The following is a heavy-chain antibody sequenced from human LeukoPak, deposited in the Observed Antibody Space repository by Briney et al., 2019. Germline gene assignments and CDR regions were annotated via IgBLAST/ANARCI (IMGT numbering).Heavy chain of an antibody. V-gene: IGHV3-74*01. Sequence: GGSLRLSCAASGFTFSNYWMHWVRQAPGKGLVWVSRINGDGRSTTYADSVKGRFTISRDNAENTLYLQMNSLRAEDTAVYYCARARDRLYYYDSSGYFDYWGQGTLVTVSS. D-gene: IGHD3-22*01. CDR2: INGDGRST. CDR3: ARARDRLYYYDSSGYFDY. CDR1: GFTFSNYW. J-gene: IGHJ4*02.